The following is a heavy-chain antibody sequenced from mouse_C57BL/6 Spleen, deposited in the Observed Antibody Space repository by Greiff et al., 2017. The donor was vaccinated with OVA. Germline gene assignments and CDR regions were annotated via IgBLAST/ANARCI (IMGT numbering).Heavy chain of an antibody. CDR2: IDPSDSYT. CDR1: GYTFTSYW. Sequence: QVQLQQPGAELVRPGTSVKLSCKASGYTFTSYWMHWVKQRPGQGLEWIGVIDPSDSYTNYNQKFKGKATLTVDTSSSTAYMQLSSLTSEDSAVYFCARDYGPSDYRGQDTTLTDSS. V-gene: IGHV1-59*01. CDR3: ARDYGPSDY. J-gene: IGHJ2*01. D-gene: IGHD1-1*02.